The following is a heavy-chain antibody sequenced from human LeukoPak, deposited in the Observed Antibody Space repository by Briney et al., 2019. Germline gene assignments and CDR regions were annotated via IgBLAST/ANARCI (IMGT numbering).Heavy chain of an antibody. J-gene: IGHJ4*02. CDR3: AKGAYDYVWGSLIDY. CDR1: GFTFSSYD. V-gene: IGHV3-30*18. D-gene: IGHD3-16*01. Sequence: GGSLRLSCAASGFTFSSYDMRWVRQAPGKGLEWVAVISYDGSNKYYADSVKGRFTISRDNSKNTLYLQMNSLRAEDTAVYYCAKGAYDYVWGSLIDYWGQGTLVTVSS. CDR2: ISYDGSNK.